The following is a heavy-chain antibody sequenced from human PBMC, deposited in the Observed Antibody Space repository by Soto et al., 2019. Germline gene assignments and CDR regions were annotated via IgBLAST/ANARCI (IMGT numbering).Heavy chain of an antibody. V-gene: IGHV4-59*08. D-gene: IGHD3-16*02. Sequence: SETLSLTCTVSGGSISTYYWSWIRQPPGKGLEWIGYIYYSGSTNYNPSLKSRVTISVDTSKNQFSLKLSSVTAADTAVYYCARQTRLHLGELSLRNYYYYMDVWGKGTTVTVSS. CDR1: GGSISTYY. J-gene: IGHJ6*03. CDR3: ARQTRLHLGELSLRNYYYYMDV. CDR2: IYYSGST.